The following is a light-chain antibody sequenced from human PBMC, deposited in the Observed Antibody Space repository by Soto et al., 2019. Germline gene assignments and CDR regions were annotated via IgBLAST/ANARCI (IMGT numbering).Light chain of an antibody. V-gene: IGLV2-14*01. Sequence: QSVLPQPASVSGSPGQSITISCTGTSSDVGGYNYVSWYQQHPGKAPKLMIYDVSSRPSGVSNRFSGSKSGNTASLTISGLQAEDEADYYCSSYTSSSTPLFVFGIGTKVTVL. J-gene: IGLJ1*01. CDR2: DVS. CDR1: SSDVGGYNY. CDR3: SSYTSSSTPLFV.